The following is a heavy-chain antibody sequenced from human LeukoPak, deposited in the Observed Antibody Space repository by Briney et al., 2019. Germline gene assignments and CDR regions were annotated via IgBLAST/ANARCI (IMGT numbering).Heavy chain of an antibody. V-gene: IGHV3-30*04. CDR3: ERRRIPGTNPAGSDI. Sequence: PGRSLRLSCAASGFIFSSYAMHWVRQAPGKGLGRVAIVAYDGSGKYYADSVKGRFTISRDNSKNTLYLQMNSLRSEDMAAYYCERRRIPGTNPAGSDIWGQGTMVTVSS. D-gene: IGHD1-7*01. CDR2: VAYDGSGK. J-gene: IGHJ3*02. CDR1: GFIFSSYA.